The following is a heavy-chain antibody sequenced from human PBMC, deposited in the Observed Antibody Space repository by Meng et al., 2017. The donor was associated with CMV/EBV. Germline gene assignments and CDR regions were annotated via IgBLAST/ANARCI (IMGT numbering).Heavy chain of an antibody. CDR1: GGSFSGYY. V-gene: IGHV4-34*01. CDR3: ARGLWFGELSPFDY. D-gene: IGHD3-10*01. J-gene: IGHJ4*02. Sequence: QVQLKHVGAGLLKPSETLSLTCAVYGGSFSGYYWSWIRQPPGKGLEWIGEINHSGSTNYNPSLKSRVTISVDTSKNQFSLKLSSVTAADTAVYYCARGLWFGELSPFDYWGQGTLVTVSS. CDR2: INHSGST.